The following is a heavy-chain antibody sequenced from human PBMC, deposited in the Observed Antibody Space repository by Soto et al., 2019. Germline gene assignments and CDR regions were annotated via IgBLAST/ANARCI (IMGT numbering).Heavy chain of an antibody. CDR2: IIPIFGTA. V-gene: IGHV1-69*13. Sequence: SVKVSCKASGCTFSSYAISWVGQAAGQGLEWMGGIIPIFGTANYAQKFQGRVTITADESTSTAYMELSSLRSEDTAVYYCARGSRHDYGDYVFDPWGQETLVTVSS. CDR3: ARGSRHDYGDYVFDP. CDR1: GCTFSSYA. D-gene: IGHD4-17*01. J-gene: IGHJ5*02.